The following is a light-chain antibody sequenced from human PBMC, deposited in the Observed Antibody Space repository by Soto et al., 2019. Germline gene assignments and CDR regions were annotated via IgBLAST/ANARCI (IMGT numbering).Light chain of an antibody. Sequence: DIHLSPSPSTLSASVGDRVTITCRASQSISSWLAWYQQKPGKAPKLLIYDASSLGSGVPSRFSGSGSGTEFTLTISSLQPDDFATYYCQQYNSYSPFGQGTKVDIK. J-gene: IGKJ1*01. V-gene: IGKV1-5*01. CDR1: QSISSW. CDR3: QQYNSYSP. CDR2: DAS.